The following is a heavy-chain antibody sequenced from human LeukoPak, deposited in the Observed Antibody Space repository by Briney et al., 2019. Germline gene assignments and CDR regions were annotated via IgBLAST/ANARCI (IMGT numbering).Heavy chain of an antibody. CDR1: GFTVSSNY. V-gene: IGHV3-53*01. CDR2: IYSGGST. D-gene: IGHD6-13*01. CDR3: ARDRKAAGFDY. Sequence: GGSLRLSCAASGFTVSSNYMSWVRQAPGKGLEWVSVIYSGGSTYYADSVKGRFTISRDNPKNTLYLQMNSLRAEDTAVYYCARDRKAAGFDYWGQGTLVTVSS. J-gene: IGHJ4*02.